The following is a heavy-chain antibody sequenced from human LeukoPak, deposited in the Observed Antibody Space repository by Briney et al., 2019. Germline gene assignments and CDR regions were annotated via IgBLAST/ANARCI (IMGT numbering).Heavy chain of an antibody. J-gene: IGHJ4*02. CDR2: ISYDGSNK. D-gene: IGHD3-10*01. V-gene: IGHV3-30-3*01. Sequence: PGGSLRLSCAASGFTFSSYWMSWVRQAPGKGLEWVAVISYDGSNKYYADSVKGRFTISRDNSKNTLYLQMNSLRAEDTAVYYCARDGAGAGFDYWGQGTLVTVSS. CDR1: GFTFSSYW. CDR3: ARDGAGAGFDY.